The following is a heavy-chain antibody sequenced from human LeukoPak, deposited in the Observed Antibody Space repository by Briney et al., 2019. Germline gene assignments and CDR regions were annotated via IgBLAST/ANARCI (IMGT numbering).Heavy chain of an antibody. CDR2: ISWNSGSI. CDR3: AKDSGVYYYGSGSYGMDV. V-gene: IGHV3-9*01. Sequence: GGSLRLSCAASGFTFDGYAMHWVRQAPGRGLEWVSGISWNSGSIGYADSVKGRFTISRGNAKNSLYLQMNSLRAEDTALYYCAKDSGVYYYGSGSYGMDVWGQGTTVTVSS. J-gene: IGHJ6*02. CDR1: GFTFDGYA. D-gene: IGHD3-10*01.